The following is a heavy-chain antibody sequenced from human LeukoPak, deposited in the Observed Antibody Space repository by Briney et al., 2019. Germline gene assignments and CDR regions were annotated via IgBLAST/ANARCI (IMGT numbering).Heavy chain of an antibody. CDR3: ARRFRD. J-gene: IGHJ4*02. Sequence: GGSLRLSCVGSGLSFSGFELNWVRQAPGKGLEWASYISSDGTTKTYADSTKGRFTISRDNAKNSLFLQMNSLRAADTAIYYCARRFRDWGLGTLVTVSS. D-gene: IGHD5-24*01. V-gene: IGHV3-48*03. CDR2: ISSDGTTK. CDR1: GLSFSGFE.